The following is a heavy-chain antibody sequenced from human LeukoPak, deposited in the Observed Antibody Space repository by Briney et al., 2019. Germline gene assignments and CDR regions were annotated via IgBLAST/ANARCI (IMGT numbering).Heavy chain of an antibody. V-gene: IGHV4-59*08. J-gene: IGHJ4*02. CDR3: ARRGSYCSGGSCELDY. CDR1: GGSISSYS. Sequence: SETLSLTCSVSGGSISSYSWSWIRQPPGKGLEWIGYISYSGNTNYNPSLTSRVTISVDTSKNQFSLKMSSVPAEDTAVYYCARRGSYCSGGSCELDYWGQGTLVTVSS. D-gene: IGHD2-15*01. CDR2: ISYSGNT.